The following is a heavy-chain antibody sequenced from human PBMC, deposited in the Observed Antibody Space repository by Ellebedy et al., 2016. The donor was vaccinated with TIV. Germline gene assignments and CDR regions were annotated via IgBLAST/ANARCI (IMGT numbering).Heavy chain of an antibody. CDR2: IYYRGNT. Sequence: SETLSLTCSVFGGSISSAGYYWGWIRQPPGKGLEWIGEIYYRGNTNYNPSLKSRVTISVDKSKNQFSLNLKSVTAADTAVYYCARRYSSSWYWFDLWGQGTLVSVSS. CDR1: GGSISSAGYY. CDR3: ARRYSSSWYWFDL. D-gene: IGHD6-13*01. J-gene: IGHJ5*02. V-gene: IGHV4-39*07.